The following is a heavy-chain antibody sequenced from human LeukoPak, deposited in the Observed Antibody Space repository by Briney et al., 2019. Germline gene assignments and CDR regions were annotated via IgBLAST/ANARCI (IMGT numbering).Heavy chain of an antibody. CDR2: IDAGNGNI. CDR3: ARGYCSSTSCYMDV. D-gene: IGHD2-2*01. Sequence: ASVKVSCKASGHTSTTYGIHWVRQAPGHGLEWMGWIDAGNGNIKYSQKFQGRVTITGDTSASTAYMELSSLRSEDTAVYYCARGYCSSTSCYMDVWGQGTTVT. V-gene: IGHV1-3*01. CDR1: GHTSTTYG. J-gene: IGHJ6*02.